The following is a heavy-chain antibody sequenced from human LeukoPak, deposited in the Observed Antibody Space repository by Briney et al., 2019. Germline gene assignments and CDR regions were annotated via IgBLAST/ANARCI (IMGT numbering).Heavy chain of an antibody. D-gene: IGHD3-22*01. CDR3: ARLYYDSSGYYGGYYFDY. Sequence: GASVKVSCKASGYTFTSYAMHWVHQAPGQRLEWMGWINAGNGNTKYSQKFQGRVTITRDTSASTAYMELSSLRSEDTAVYYCARLYYDSSGYYGGYYFDYWGQGTLVTVSS. J-gene: IGHJ4*02. CDR1: GYTFTSYA. V-gene: IGHV1-3*01. CDR2: INAGNGNT.